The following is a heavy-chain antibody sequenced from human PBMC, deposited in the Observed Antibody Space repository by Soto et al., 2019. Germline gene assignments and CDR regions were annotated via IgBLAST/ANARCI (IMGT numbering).Heavy chain of an antibody. V-gene: IGHV1-69*08. CDR3: ARDSGTMIVVVQGWYFDL. J-gene: IGHJ2*01. D-gene: IGHD3-22*01. CDR2: IIPILGIA. CDR1: GGTFSSYT. Sequence: QVQLVQSGAEVKKPGSSVKVSCKASGGTFSSYTISWVRQAPGQGLEWMGRIIPILGIANYAQKFQGRVTITADXXTXTXXMELSSLRSEDTAVYYCARDSGTMIVVVQGWYFDLWGRGTLVTVSS.